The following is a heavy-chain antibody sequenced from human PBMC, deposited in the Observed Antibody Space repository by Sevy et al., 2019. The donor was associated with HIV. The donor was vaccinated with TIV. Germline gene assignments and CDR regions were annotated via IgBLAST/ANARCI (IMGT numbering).Heavy chain of an antibody. D-gene: IGHD3-10*01. CDR1: GYTFTGYY. Sequence: ASVKVSCKASGYTFTGYYMHWVRQAPGQGLEWMGWINPNSGGTNYAQMFQGRVTMTRDTSISTAYMELSRLRSDDTAVYYCARSNFRITMVRGVKPAFDYWGQGTLVTVSS. CDR2: INPNSGGT. V-gene: IGHV1-2*02. CDR3: ARSNFRITMVRGVKPAFDY. J-gene: IGHJ4*02.